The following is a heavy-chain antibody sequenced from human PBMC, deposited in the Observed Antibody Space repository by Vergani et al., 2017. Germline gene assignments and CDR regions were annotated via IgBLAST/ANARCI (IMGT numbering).Heavy chain of an antibody. CDR1: GYTFTSYY. J-gene: IGHJ6*02. CDR2: INPSGGST. CDR3: AREQIAAAGTDYYYGMDV. D-gene: IGHD6-13*01. V-gene: IGHV1-46*03. Sequence: QVQLVQSGAEVKKPGASVKVSCKASGYTFTSYYMHWVRQAPGQGLEWMGIINPSGGSTSYAQKFQCRVTMTRDTSTSTVYMELSSLRSEDTAVYYCAREQIAAAGTDYYYGMDVWGQGTTVTVSS.